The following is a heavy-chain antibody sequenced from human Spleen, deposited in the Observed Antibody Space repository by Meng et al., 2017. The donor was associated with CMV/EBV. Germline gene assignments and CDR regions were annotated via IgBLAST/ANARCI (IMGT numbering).Heavy chain of an antibody. CDR3: ARTTISAAGARGYYNYYGLDV. CDR1: GFTFSSYA. V-gene: IGHV3-23*01. Sequence: GGSLRLSCAASGFTFSSYAMSWVRQAPGKGLEWVSAISGSGGSTYYADSVKGRFTISSDNSKNTLYLQMDSLRAEDTAVYYCARTTISAAGARGYYNYYGLDVWGRGTTVTVSS. D-gene: IGHD6-13*01. J-gene: IGHJ6*02. CDR2: ISGSGGST.